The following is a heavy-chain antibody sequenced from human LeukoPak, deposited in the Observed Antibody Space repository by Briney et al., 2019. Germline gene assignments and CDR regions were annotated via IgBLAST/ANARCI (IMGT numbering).Heavy chain of an antibody. V-gene: IGHV3-23*01. J-gene: IGHJ4*02. CDR2: LSSTGTT. CDR3: ARVGYSSAWYFFNC. CDR1: GISFSSFG. Sequence: GGSLRLSCAASGISFSSFGMSWVRQTPEKGLEWVSTLSSTGTTFYAGSVKGRFTISRANSENTLYLQMDSLTAEDTALYYCARVGYSSAWYFFNCWGQGTLVTVSS. D-gene: IGHD6-13*01.